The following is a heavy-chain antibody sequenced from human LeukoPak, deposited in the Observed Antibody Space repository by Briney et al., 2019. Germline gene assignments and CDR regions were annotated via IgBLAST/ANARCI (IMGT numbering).Heavy chain of an antibody. J-gene: IGHJ6*03. V-gene: IGHV5-51*01. Sequence: GESLKISCQGSGYSFSTYWITWVRQMPGKGLEWMGIIYPGDSDTRYSPSFQGQVTISADKSISTAYLQWSSLKASDTAMYYCARHGLVTTVTRGYYYYYYMDVWGKGTAVTVSS. D-gene: IGHD4-11*01. CDR1: GYSFSTYW. CDR2: IYPGDSDT. CDR3: ARHGLVTTVTRGYYYYYYMDV.